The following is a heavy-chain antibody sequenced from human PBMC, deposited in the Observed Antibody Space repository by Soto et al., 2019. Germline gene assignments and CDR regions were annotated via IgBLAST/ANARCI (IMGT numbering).Heavy chain of an antibody. V-gene: IGHV3-74*01. J-gene: IGHJ6*02. CDR2: INSDGSST. CDR3: AGYIIVVATRYYYYGMDV. Sequence: EVPLVESGGGLVQPGGALRLSCAASGVTFSRYWMHWCRQAPGKGLVWVSRINSDGSSTSYADSVKARFTIYRDNAKKNLYLKMNSLRAEDAAVYYCAGYIIVVATRYYYYGMDVWGQGTTVTVSS. D-gene: IGHD3-22*01. CDR1: GVTFSRYW.